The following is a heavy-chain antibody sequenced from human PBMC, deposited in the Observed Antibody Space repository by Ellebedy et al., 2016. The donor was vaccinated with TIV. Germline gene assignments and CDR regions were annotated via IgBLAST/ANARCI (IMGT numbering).Heavy chain of an antibody. CDR3: ARDNPHLWFGESKGFDY. CDR2: IWYDGSNK. J-gene: IGHJ4*02. CDR1: GFTFSSYG. V-gene: IGHV3-33*08. D-gene: IGHD3-10*01. Sequence: GESLKISCAASGFTFSSYGMHWVRQAPGKGLEWVAVIWYDGSNKYYADSVKGRFTISRDNSKNTLYLQMNSLRAEDTAVYYCARDNPHLWFGESKGFDYWGQGTLVTVSS.